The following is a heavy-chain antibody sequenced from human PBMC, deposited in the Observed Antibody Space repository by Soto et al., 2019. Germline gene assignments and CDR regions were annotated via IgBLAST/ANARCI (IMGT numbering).Heavy chain of an antibody. CDR3: ARDGDPQSAFWSGPLGGGRFDP. CDR1: GGTFGNSA. CDR2: IVPMFGTA. Sequence: QVQLVQSGAEVKKPGSSVNVSCKTSGGTFGNSAVTWVRQAPGQGLEWLGGIVPMFGTANYAQKFQGRVTITADESTTTTXXDXYSLKTDDTAVYYCARDGDPQSAFWSGPLGGGRFDPWGQGTLVTVSS. V-gene: IGHV1-69*12. D-gene: IGHD3-3*01. J-gene: IGHJ5*02.